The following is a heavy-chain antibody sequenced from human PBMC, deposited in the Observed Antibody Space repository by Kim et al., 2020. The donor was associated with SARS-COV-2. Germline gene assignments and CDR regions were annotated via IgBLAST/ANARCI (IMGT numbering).Heavy chain of an antibody. CDR2: LNANSGGT. V-gene: IGHV1-2*06. CDR3: ARSSLLDFDY. CDR1: GYTFTDYH. Sequence: ASVKVSCKASGYTFTDYHIHWVRQAPGQGLEWMGRLNANSGGTNYAQRFQGRVTMTTDTSIGTAYLELTRLRSDDTAVYYCARSSLLDFDYLRQG. D-gene: IGHD2-15*01. J-gene: IGHJ4*02.